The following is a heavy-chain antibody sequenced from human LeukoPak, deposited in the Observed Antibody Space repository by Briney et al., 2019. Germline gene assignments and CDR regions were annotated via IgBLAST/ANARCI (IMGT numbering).Heavy chain of an antibody. CDR3: AKDRELLFAHCWFDL. CDR1: GFTFVTYA. V-gene: IGHV3-23*01. J-gene: IGHJ5*02. D-gene: IGHD3-10*01. Sequence: GGSLRLSCAASGFTFVTYAMSWVRQAPGKGLEWVGGISISSVDSYYADSVKGRFSISRDDSKNTLYLQMDRLTDEDTAVYYCAKDRELLFAHCWFDLWGQGALVTVSS. CDR2: ISISSVDS.